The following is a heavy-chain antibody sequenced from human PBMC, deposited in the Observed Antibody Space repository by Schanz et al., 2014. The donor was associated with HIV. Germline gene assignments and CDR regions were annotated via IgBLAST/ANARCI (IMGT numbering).Heavy chain of an antibody. CDR3: VQDPEMDAITGYFPY. Sequence: EVQLLESGGGLVQPGGSLRLSCAASGFTFTSYAMTWVRQAPGKGLEWVSAISGSGISTYYADSVKGRFTISRDNSKNTLYLQMNSLRAEDTAVYYCVQDPEMDAITGYFPYWGQGTLVTVSS. CDR2: ISGSGIST. CDR1: GFTFTSYA. V-gene: IGHV3-23*01. J-gene: IGHJ4*02. D-gene: IGHD3-16*01.